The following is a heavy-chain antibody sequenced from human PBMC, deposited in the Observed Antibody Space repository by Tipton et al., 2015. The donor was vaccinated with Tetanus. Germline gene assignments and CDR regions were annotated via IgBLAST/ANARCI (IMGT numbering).Heavy chain of an antibody. CDR1: GFIFSDSN. V-gene: IGHV3-30*04. D-gene: IGHD1-1*01. CDR3: ARRSLTNYGLDV. J-gene: IGHJ6*02. Sequence: QLVQSGGGVVQPGKSLRLSCAASGFIFSDSNMHWVRQAPGKGLEAVALISNDGSLKFYADSVTGRFTISRDNSEDTLYLRMDSLRPEDTAVYFCARRSLTNYGLDVWGQGTPVTVSS. CDR2: ISNDGSLK.